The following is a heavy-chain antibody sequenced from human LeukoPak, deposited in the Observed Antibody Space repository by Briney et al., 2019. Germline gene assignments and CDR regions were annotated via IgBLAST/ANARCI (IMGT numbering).Heavy chain of an antibody. V-gene: IGHV1-8*01. Sequence: ASVKVSCKASGYTFTSYDINWVRQATGQGLGWMGWMNPNSGNTGYAQKFQGRVTMTRNTSISTAYMELSSLRSEDTAVYYCARGPRYYYDSSGYYRPKYFQHWGQGTLVTVSS. CDR1: GYTFTSYD. D-gene: IGHD3-22*01. CDR2: MNPNSGNT. J-gene: IGHJ1*01. CDR3: ARGPRYYYDSSGYYRPKYFQH.